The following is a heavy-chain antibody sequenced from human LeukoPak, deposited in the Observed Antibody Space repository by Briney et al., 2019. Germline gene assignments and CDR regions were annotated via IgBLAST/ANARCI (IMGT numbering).Heavy chain of an antibody. Sequence: ASVKVSCKASGYTFTSYGISWVRQAPGRGLEWMGWISAYNGNTNYAQKLQGRVTMTTDTSTSTAYMELRSLRSDDTAVYYCARDNGYCTNGVCCNNFDYWGQGTLVTVSS. D-gene: IGHD2-8*01. CDR1: GYTFTSYG. J-gene: IGHJ4*02. CDR3: ARDNGYCTNGVCCNNFDY. V-gene: IGHV1-18*01. CDR2: ISAYNGNT.